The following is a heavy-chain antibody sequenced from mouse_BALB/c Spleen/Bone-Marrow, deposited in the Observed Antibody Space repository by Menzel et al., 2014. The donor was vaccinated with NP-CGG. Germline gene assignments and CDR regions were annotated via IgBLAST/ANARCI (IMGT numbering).Heavy chain of an antibody. CDR3: ARGGNYGY. V-gene: IGHV1S132*01. J-gene: IGHJ2*01. Sequence: VQLQQSGAELVKPGASVKLSCKTSGYTFTNYWIQWVKQRPGQGLGWIGEIFPGIGTTYYNEKFKGKVTLTIDTSSSTAYMQLSSLTSEDSAVYFCARGGNYGYWGQGTTLTVSS. D-gene: IGHD2-1*01. CDR2: IFPGIGTT. CDR1: GYTFTNYW.